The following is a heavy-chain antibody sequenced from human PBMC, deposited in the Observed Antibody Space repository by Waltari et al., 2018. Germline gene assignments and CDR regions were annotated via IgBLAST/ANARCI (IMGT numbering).Heavy chain of an antibody. V-gene: IGHV4-34*01. CDR3: ARGVYGDYGFDY. CDR1: GGSFSGYY. D-gene: IGHD4-17*01. CDR2: INHSGSN. Sequence: QVQLQQWGAGLLKPSETLSLTCAVYGGSFSGYYWSWIRQPPGKGLEWIGEINHSGSNNYNLSLKSRVTISVDTSKNQFSLKLSSVTAADTAVYYCARGVYGDYGFDYWGQGTLVTVSS. J-gene: IGHJ4*02.